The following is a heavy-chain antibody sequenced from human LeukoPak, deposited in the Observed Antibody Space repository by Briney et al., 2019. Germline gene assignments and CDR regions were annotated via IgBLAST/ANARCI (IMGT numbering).Heavy chain of an antibody. Sequence: GGSLRLSCAASGFTFSSYSMNWVRQAPGKGLEWVSYISSISSTIYYADSAKGRFTISRDNAKNSLYLQMNSLRAEDTAVYYCASLYSSGWWVDYWGQGTLVTVSS. V-gene: IGHV3-48*04. CDR3: ASLYSSGWWVDY. CDR2: ISSISSTI. CDR1: GFTFSSYS. J-gene: IGHJ4*02. D-gene: IGHD6-19*01.